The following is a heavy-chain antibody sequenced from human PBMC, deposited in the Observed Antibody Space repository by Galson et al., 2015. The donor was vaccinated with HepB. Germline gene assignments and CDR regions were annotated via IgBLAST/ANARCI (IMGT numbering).Heavy chain of an antibody. CDR3: ARDQFLEWLSQTDYYYYMDV. CDR1: GFTFSSYG. V-gene: IGHV3-30*03. Sequence: SLRLSCAASGFTFSSYGMHWVRQAPGKGLEWVAVISYDGSNKYYADSVKGRFTISRGNSKNTLYLQMNSLRAEDTAVYYCARDQFLEWLSQTDYYYYMDVWVKGTTVTVSS. D-gene: IGHD3-3*01. CDR2: ISYDGSNK. J-gene: IGHJ6*03.